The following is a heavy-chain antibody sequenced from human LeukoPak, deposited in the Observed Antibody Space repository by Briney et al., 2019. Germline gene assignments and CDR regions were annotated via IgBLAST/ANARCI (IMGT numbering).Heavy chain of an antibody. CDR3: ARDYGGNSYYFDY. V-gene: IGHV3-33*01. Sequence: GGSLRLSCAASGFTFSSYGMNWVRQAPGRGLEWVGVVWYDGSNKYYGDSVKGRFTISRDNSKNMLYLEINSLRAEDTAVYYCARDYGGNSYYFDYWGQGTLVTVSS. CDR1: GFTFSSYG. J-gene: IGHJ4*02. D-gene: IGHD4-23*01. CDR2: VWYDGSNK.